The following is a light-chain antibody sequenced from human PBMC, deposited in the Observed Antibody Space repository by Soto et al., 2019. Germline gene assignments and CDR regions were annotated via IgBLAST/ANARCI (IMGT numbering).Light chain of an antibody. CDR2: DAS. CDR3: HQYGSSSWT. CDR1: QNIGTS. J-gene: IGKJ1*01. V-gene: IGKV1-5*01. Sequence: DIQMTQSPSTLSASVGDRVTITCRASQNIGTSLAWYQQTPGKAPKLLISDASTLESGVPSRFGGSGSGTDFTLTINSVQPEDFAVYYCHQYGSSSWTFGQGTKVDIK.